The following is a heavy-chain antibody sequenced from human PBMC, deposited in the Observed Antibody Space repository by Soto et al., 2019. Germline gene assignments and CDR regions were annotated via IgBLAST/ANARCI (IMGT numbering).Heavy chain of an antibody. V-gene: IGHV4-61*01. D-gene: IGHD3-10*01. J-gene: IGHJ5*02. Sequence: SETLSLTCTVSGGSVSSGSYYWSWIRQPPGKGLEWIGYIYYSGSTNYNPSLKSRVTISVDTSKNQFSLKLSSVTAADTAVYYCARSKRDYYGPSWFDPWGQGTLVTVSS. CDR3: ARSKRDYYGPSWFDP. CDR1: GGSVSSGSYY. CDR2: IYYSGST.